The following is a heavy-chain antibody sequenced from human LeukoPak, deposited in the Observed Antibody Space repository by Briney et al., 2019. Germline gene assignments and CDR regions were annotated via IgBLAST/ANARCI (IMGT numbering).Heavy chain of an antibody. CDR3: ARASGVSVPAGY. J-gene: IGHJ4*02. CDR2: ISSSDSTI. D-gene: IGHD2-8*01. V-gene: IGHV3-48*03. CDR1: GFTFSIYE. Sequence: GGSLRLSCVASGFTFSIYEINWVRQAPGKGLEWISHISSSDSTIYYADFLRGRFTISRDNAKNSVYLQMNSLRAEDTAVYYCARASGVSVPAGYWGQGTLVTVSP.